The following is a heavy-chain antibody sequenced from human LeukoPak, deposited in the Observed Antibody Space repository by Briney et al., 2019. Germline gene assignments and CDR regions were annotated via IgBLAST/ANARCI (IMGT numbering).Heavy chain of an antibody. CDR1: GGSISSGSYY. V-gene: IGHV4-61*02. CDR2: IYTSGST. CDR3: ARVAAMALDY. J-gene: IGHJ4*02. D-gene: IGHD5-18*01. Sequence: SETLSLTCTVSGGSISSGSYYWGWIRQPAGKGLEWIERIYTSGSTNYNPSLKSRVTISVDTSKNQFSLKLSSVTAADTAVYYCARVAAMALDYWGQGTLVTVSS.